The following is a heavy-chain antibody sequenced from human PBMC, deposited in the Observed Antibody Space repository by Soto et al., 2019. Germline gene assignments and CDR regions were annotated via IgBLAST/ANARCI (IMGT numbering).Heavy chain of an antibody. J-gene: IGHJ5*02. V-gene: IGHV3-23*01. CDR2: FASGGDAT. D-gene: IGHD4-17*01. CDR1: GFTFSSYS. Sequence: GGSLRLSCAASGFTFSSYSMNWVRQAPGKGLEWVASFASGGDATWYADSLKGRFTISRDKSKNTVYLQMNGLRAEDTALYYCAGYGGFSSSGQGTLVTVSS. CDR3: AGYGGFSS.